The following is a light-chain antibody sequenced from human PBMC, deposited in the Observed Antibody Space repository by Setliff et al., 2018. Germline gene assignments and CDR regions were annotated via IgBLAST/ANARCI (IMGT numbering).Light chain of an antibody. J-gene: IGLJ1*01. CDR3: SSYAGSYIYV. CDR2: GVS. CDR1: SSDVGGYNH. Sequence: QSALAQPPSASGSPGQSVTISCTGTSSDVGGYNHVSWYQQHPGKAPKLLTYGVSKRPSGVPDRFSGSKSGNTASLTVSGLQADDEADYYCSSYAGSYIYVFGTGTQLTVL. V-gene: IGLV2-8*01.